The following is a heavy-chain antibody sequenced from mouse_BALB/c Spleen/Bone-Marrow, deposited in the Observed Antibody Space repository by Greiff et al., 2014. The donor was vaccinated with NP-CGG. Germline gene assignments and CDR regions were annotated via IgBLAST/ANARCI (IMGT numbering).Heavy chain of an antibody. CDR3: ARELGLRLAY. V-gene: IGHV1-9*01. CDR2: ILPGSGST. D-gene: IGHD3-1*01. Sequence: VQLQQSGAELMKPGASVKISCKTSGYTFSSYWIEWVKQRPGHGLEWIGEILPGSGSTNSSEKFKGKATFTADTSSNTAYMQLSSLTSEDSAVYYCARELGLRLAYWGQGTLVTVSA. CDR1: GYTFSSYW. J-gene: IGHJ3*01.